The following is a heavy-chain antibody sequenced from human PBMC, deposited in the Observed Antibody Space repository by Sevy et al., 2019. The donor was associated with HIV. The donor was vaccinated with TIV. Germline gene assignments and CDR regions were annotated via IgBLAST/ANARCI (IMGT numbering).Heavy chain of an antibody. V-gene: IGHV3-23*01. CDR2: ITTSGRYT. J-gene: IGHJ6*02. CDR3: AKGYCSGGSGPRDYYYYGMDA. Sequence: GGSLRLSCAASGFTFRTYAMNWVRQAPGKGLEWVSSITTSGRYTYSADSVEGRFTISRGNSQNTVYLQMNSLRVDDTAVYYCAKGYCSGGSGPRDYYYYGMDAWGQGTTVTVSS. CDR1: GFTFRTYA. D-gene: IGHD2-15*01.